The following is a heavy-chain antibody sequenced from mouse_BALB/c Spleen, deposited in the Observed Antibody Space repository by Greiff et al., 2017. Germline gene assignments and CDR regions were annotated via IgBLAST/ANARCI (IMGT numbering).Heavy chain of an antibody. CDR3: ARQLGRAY. D-gene: IGHD4-1*02. J-gene: IGHJ3*01. CDR2: LLPGSGST. Sequence: QVQLQQSGAELMKPGASVKISCKATGYTFSSYWIEWVKQRPGHGLEWIGELLPGSGSTNYNEKFKGKATFTADTSSNTAYMQLISLTSEDSAVYYCARQLGRAYWGQETLVTVSA. CDR1: GYTFSSYW. V-gene: IGHV1-9*01.